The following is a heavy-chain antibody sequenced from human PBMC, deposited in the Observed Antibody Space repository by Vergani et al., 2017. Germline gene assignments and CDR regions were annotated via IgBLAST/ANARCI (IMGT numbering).Heavy chain of an antibody. CDR2: IWHDGSNE. CDR1: GFIFSDYV. J-gene: IGHJ4*02. Sequence: QVQLVESGGGVVQPGKSLSLSCETSGFIFSDYVMHWVRQAPGKGLEWVAGIWHDGSNEKYVDSVQGRFTISRDNSKNTLYLQMNSLRAEDTAVYYCARDPRGDRGGSSWYFDYWGQGTLVTVSS. V-gene: IGHV3-33*01. D-gene: IGHD6-13*01. CDR3: ARDPRGDRGGSSWYFDY.